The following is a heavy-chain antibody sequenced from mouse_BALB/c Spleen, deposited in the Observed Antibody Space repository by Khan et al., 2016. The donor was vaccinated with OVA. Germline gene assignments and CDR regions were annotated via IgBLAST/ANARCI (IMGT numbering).Heavy chain of an antibody. D-gene: IGHD2-3*01. V-gene: IGHV1-7*01. CDR3: ARDGMDY. CDR1: GYTFTSYW. CDR2: INPTSGYT. Sequence: QMQLEESGAELAKPGASVKMSCTASGYTFTSYWMHWINQRPGQGLEWIGYINPTSGYTDYNQKFKDKATLTADKSSSTAYMQLSSLTSDDSAVYDSARDGMDYWGQGTALTVSS. J-gene: IGHJ2*01.